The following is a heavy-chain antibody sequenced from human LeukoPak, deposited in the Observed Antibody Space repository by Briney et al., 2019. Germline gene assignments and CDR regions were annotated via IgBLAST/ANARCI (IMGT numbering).Heavy chain of an antibody. CDR2: INHSGST. V-gene: IGHV4-34*01. D-gene: IGHD3-3*01. J-gene: IGHJ4*02. CDR3: ARGHLRILRFLEWLSPFDY. Sequence: SETLSLTCAVYGGSFSGYYWSWIRQPPGKGLEWIGEINHSGSTNYNPSLKSRVTISVDTSKNQFSLKLSSVTAADTAVYYCARGHLRILRFLEWLSPFDYWGRGTLVTVSS. CDR1: GGSFSGYY.